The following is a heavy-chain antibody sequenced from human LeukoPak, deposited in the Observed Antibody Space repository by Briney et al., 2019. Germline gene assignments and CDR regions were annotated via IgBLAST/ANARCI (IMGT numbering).Heavy chain of an antibody. CDR2: IYSTGGT. J-gene: IGHJ5*02. D-gene: IGHD6-19*01. V-gene: IGHV4-4*07. CDR1: GDSISGYY. Sequence: PSETLSLTCSVSGDSISGYYWNWIRQPAGKELEWIGRIYSTGGTNHNPSLKSRVTMSVGTSNNQVSLKLSSVTAADTAVYYCAGERSSGYYWFDPWGRGILVTVSS. CDR3: AGERSSGYYWFDP.